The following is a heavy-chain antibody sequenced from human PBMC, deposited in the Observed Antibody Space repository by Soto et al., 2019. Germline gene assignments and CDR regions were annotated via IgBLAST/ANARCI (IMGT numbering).Heavy chain of an antibody. CDR1: GLSFSSYA. D-gene: IGHD6-13*01. J-gene: IGHJ4*02. CDR2: FSDGGSNT. Sequence: PGGSLRLSCAASGLSFSSYAMSWVRQAPGKGLEWVSAFSDGGSNTYYTDSVKGRFTISRDNFKNTSFLQMNSLRAEDTAVYYCAILYSNSWYTGYYFDYWGQGTLVTVSS. V-gene: IGHV3-23*01. CDR3: AILYSNSWYTGYYFDY.